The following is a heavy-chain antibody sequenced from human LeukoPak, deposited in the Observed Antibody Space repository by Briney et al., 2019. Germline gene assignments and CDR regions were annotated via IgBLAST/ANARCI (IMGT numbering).Heavy chain of an antibody. CDR3: ASLYDYVWGSYRYTYRVDY. D-gene: IGHD3-16*02. Sequence: SETLSLTCAVSGYSISSGYYWGWIRQPPGKGLEWIGSIYHSGSTYYSPSLKSRVTISVDTSKNQFSLKLSSVTAADTAVYYCASLYDYVWGSYRYTYRVDYWGQGTLVTVSS. V-gene: IGHV4-38-2*01. CDR1: GYSISSGYY. J-gene: IGHJ4*02. CDR2: IYHSGST.